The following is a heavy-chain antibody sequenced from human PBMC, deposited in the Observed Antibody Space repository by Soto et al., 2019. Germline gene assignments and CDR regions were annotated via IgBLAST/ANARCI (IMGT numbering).Heavy chain of an antibody. D-gene: IGHD6-13*01. CDR1: GFTLSSYN. J-gene: IGHJ6*02. CDR3: ARDHGGSTWFVGIYYYFGVDV. V-gene: IGHV3-48*02. Sequence: SGGSLRLSCAASGFTLSSYNMNWIRQAPGKGLEWVSYISGSSDTIYYADSVKGRFTISRDNAKNSLYLQMDSLRDEDTAVYYCARDHGGSTWFVGIYYYFGVDVWGQGNTVTVSS. CDR2: ISGSSDTI.